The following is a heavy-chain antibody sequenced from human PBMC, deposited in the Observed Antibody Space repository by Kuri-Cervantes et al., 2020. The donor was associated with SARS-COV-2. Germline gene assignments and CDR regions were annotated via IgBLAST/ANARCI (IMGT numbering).Heavy chain of an antibody. Sequence: GGSLRLSCAASGFTFSSYAMHWVRQAPGKGLEWVAVISYDGSNKYYADSVKGRFTTSRDNSKNTLYLQMNSLRAEDTAVYYCAKDMRGTRTYFDYLGQGTLVTVSS. D-gene: IGHD1-7*01. V-gene: IGHV3-30-3*01. CDR1: GFTFSSYA. CDR2: ISYDGSNK. J-gene: IGHJ4*02. CDR3: AKDMRGTRTYFDY.